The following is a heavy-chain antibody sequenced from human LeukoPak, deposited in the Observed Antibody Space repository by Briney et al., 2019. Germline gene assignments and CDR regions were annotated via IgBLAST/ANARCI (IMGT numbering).Heavy chain of an antibody. CDR3: ARGDANRRFDP. D-gene: IGHD4/OR15-4a*01. CDR2: IYYSGST. V-gene: IGHV4-59*01. J-gene: IGHJ5*02. Sequence: SETLSLTCTVSGGSISSYYWSWIRQPPGKGLEWIGYIYYSGSTNYNPSLKSRVTISVDTSKNQFSLKLSSVTAADTAVYYCARGDANRRFDPWGQGTLVTVSS. CDR1: GGSISSYY.